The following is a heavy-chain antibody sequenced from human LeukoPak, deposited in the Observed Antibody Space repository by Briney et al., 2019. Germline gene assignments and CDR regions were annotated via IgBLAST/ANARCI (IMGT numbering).Heavy chain of an antibody. V-gene: IGHV4-39*07. J-gene: IGHJ4*02. Sequence: SEALSLTCTVSGGSISSSSSYWVWIRQPPGKGLEWIGTIYYSGSTYYNPSLKSRVTISVDTSKNQFSLKLSSVIAADTAVYYCVRDTGPSGTAFDYWGQGTLVTVSS. CDR3: VRDTGPSGTAFDY. CDR1: GGSISSSSSY. D-gene: IGHD2-2*01. CDR2: IYYSGST.